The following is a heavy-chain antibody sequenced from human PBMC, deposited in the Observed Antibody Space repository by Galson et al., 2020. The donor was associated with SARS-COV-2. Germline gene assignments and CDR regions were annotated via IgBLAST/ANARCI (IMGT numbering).Heavy chain of an antibody. V-gene: IGHV3-23*01. D-gene: IGHD3-10*01. Sequence: TGGSLRLSCAASGFTFSSYAMSWVRQAPGKGLEWVSAISGSGGSTYYADSVKGRFTISRDNSKNTLYLQMNSLRAEDTAVYYCAKDLITMVRGVNTNWFDPWGQGTLVTVSS. J-gene: IGHJ5*02. CDR3: AKDLITMVRGVNTNWFDP. CDR2: ISGSGGST. CDR1: GFTFSSYA.